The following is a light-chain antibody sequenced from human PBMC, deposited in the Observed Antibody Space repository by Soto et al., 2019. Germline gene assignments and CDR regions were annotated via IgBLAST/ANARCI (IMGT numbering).Light chain of an antibody. CDR2: DVS. CDR1: TSDIGGYYF. Sequence: QSALTQPASVSGSPGQSITISCTGTTSDIGGYYFVSWYQQHPGKAPKLIIYDVSHRPSGVSTRFSGFKSGNTASLTISGLQAEDEAEYYCSSYRRSHIPFVFGTGTKLTVL. CDR3: SSYRRSHIPFV. J-gene: IGLJ1*01. V-gene: IGLV2-14*03.